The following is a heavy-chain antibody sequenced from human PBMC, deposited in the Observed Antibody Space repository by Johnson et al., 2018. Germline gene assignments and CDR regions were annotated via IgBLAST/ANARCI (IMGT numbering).Heavy chain of an antibody. D-gene: IGHD2-21*02. J-gene: IGHJ3*01. Sequence: QVQLVQSGAEVKKPGASVKVSCKASGYTFTSYGINWVRQATGQGLEWMGWMNPNSGNTGYAQKFQGRVTMTRNTSISTAYMELSSLRSEDTAAYYCARVFAVWGGDCDSRHNDAFDLWGQGTMVTVSS. CDR1: GYTFTSYG. CDR2: MNPNSGNT. CDR3: ARVFAVWGGDCDSRHNDAFDL. V-gene: IGHV1-8*01.